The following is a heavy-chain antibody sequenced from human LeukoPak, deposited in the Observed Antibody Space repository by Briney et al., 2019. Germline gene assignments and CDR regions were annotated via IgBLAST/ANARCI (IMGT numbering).Heavy chain of an antibody. J-gene: IGHJ6*03. V-gene: IGHV3-11*01. CDR3: AKDGGEYYDILTGYYPRLYYMDV. CDR1: GFGFSDSY. Sequence: GGSLRLSCVVSGFGFSDSYMTWIRQTPGKGLEWLAYISGSGSDIYYADSVKGRFTISRDNSKNTLYLQMNSLRAEDTAVYYCAKDGGEYYDILTGYYPRLYYMDVWGKGTTVTISS. D-gene: IGHD3-9*01. CDR2: ISGSGSDI.